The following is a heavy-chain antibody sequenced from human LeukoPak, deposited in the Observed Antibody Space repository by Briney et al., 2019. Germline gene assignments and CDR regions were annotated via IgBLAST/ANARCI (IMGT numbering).Heavy chain of an antibody. Sequence: GGSLRLSCAASGFTFSSYAMHWARQAPGKGLEWVAVISYDGSNKYYTDSVKGRFTISRDNAKNALYLQMNSLRAEDTAVYYCARDEYSSSRLDYWGQGTLVTVSS. CDR3: ARDEYSSSRLDY. J-gene: IGHJ4*02. CDR2: ISYDGSNK. D-gene: IGHD6-6*01. CDR1: GFTFSSYA. V-gene: IGHV3-30-3*01.